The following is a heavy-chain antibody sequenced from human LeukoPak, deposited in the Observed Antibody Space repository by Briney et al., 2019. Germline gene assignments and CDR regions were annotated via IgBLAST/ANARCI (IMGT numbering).Heavy chain of an antibody. CDR1: GYTFTGYY. J-gene: IGHJ3*02. V-gene: IGHV1-2*04. CDR2: INPNSGGT. Sequence: ASVTVSCKASGYTFTGYYMHWVRQAPGQGLEWMGWINPNSGGTNYAQKFQGWVTMTRDTSINTVYMELSRLRSDDTAVYYCAKGQYLPVDAFNIWGQGTMVTVSS. D-gene: IGHD2-2*01. CDR3: AKGQYLPVDAFNI.